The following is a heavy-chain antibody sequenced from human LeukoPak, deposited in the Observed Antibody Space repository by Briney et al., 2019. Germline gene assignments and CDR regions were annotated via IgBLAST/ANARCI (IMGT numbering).Heavy chain of an antibody. V-gene: IGHV3-23*01. D-gene: IGHD3-22*01. CDR2: ISGSAYST. CDR3: ARNTSGFKLGDAFDI. J-gene: IGHJ3*02. CDR1: GFTFSSYA. Sequence: GGSLRLSCAASGFTFSSYAMTWVRQAPGKGLQWISAISGSAYSTSYADSVKGRFTISRDNSKNTLYLQMNSLRAEDTAIYYCARNTSGFKLGDAFDIWGQGTMVTVSS.